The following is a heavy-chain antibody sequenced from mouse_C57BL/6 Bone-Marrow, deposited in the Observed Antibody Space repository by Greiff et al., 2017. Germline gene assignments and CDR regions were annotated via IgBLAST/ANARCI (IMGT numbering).Heavy chain of an antibody. CDR3: AREEYYGSGGFAY. CDR1: GYTFTSYG. V-gene: IGHV1-81*01. D-gene: IGHD1-1*01. CDR2: IYPRSGNT. Sequence: LQESGAELARPGASVKLSCKASGYTFTSYGISWVKQRTGQGLEWIGEIYPRSGNTYYNEKFKGKATLTADKSSSTAYMELRSLTSEDSAVYFCAREEYYGSGGFAYWGQGTLVTVSA. J-gene: IGHJ3*01.